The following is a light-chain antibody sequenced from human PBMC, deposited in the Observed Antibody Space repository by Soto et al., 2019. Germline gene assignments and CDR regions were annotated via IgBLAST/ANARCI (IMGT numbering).Light chain of an antibody. J-gene: IGKJ4*01. Sequence: EIVLTQSPGTLSLSPGARATLSCRASQRVSSSYLAWYQQKPGQAPRPLIYGASYRATGIPDRFSASGSGPDFTLTITRLEPDDFAVYYCQQYGSSPLTFGGGTKVEIK. V-gene: IGKV3-20*01. CDR2: GAS. CDR3: QQYGSSPLT. CDR1: QRVSSSY.